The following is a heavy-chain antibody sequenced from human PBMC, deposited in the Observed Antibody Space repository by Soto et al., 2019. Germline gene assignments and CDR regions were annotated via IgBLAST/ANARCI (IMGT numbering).Heavy chain of an antibody. D-gene: IGHD5-12*01. CDR1: GYTFTNYG. J-gene: IGHJ5*02. Sequence: ASVKVSCKASGYTFTNYGISWVRQAPGQGLEWMGWINVYNGNTKYAQKVQGRVTMTRNTSISTAYMELSSLRSEDTAVYYCARDRRGYSGYDWWFDPWGQGTLVTVSS. CDR2: INVYNGNT. CDR3: ARDRRGYSGYDWWFDP. V-gene: IGHV1-18*01.